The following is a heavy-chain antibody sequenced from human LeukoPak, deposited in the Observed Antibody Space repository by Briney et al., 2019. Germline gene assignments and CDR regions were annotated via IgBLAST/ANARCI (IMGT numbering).Heavy chain of an antibody. D-gene: IGHD3-22*01. CDR3: ARANYNYYDSSGYLTAEYFQH. Sequence: SETLSLTCTVSGGSISSGSYYWSWIRQPAGKGLEWIGRIYTSGSTNYNPSLKSRVTISVDTSKNQFSLKLSSVTAADTAVYYCARANYNYYDSSGYLTAEYFQHWGQGTLVTVSS. J-gene: IGHJ1*01. CDR1: GGSISSGSYY. V-gene: IGHV4-61*02. CDR2: IYTSGST.